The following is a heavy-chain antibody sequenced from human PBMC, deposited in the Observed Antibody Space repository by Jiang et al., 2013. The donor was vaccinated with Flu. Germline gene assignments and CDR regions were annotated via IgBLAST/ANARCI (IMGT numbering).Heavy chain of an antibody. Sequence: WMGIINPSGGSTSYAQKFQGIITMTRDTSASAVYLELRSLRSEDTAVYYCARGGDQGVVSLDYWGQGTLVTVSS. V-gene: IGHV1-46*01. J-gene: IGHJ4*02. D-gene: IGHD2-2*01. CDR2: INPSGGST. CDR3: ARGGDQGVVSLDY.